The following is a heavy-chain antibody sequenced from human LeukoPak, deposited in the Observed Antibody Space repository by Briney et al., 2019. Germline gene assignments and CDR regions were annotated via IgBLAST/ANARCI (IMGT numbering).Heavy chain of an antibody. CDR3: ARDQEDYYDSSGPGTDAFDI. CDR1: GFTFSSYA. CDR2: ISYDGSNK. Sequence: GGSLRLSCVASGFTFSSYAMHWVRQAPGKGLEWVAVISYDGSNKYYADSVKGRFTISRDNSKNTLYLQMNSLRAEDTAVYCCARDQEDYYDSSGPGTDAFDIWGQGTMVTVSS. D-gene: IGHD3-22*01. J-gene: IGHJ3*02. V-gene: IGHV3-30-3*01.